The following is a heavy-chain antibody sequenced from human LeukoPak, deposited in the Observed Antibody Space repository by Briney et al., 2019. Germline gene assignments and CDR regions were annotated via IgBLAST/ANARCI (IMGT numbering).Heavy chain of an antibody. CDR3: ARVPKTLYCTNGVCYISRLHYFDY. CDR1: GYTFTSYG. V-gene: IGHV1-18*01. J-gene: IGHJ4*02. Sequence: ASVKVSCKAPGYTFTSYGISWVRQAPGQGLEWMGWISAYNGNKNYAQKLQGRVTMTTDTSTSTAYMELRSLRSDDTAVYYCARVPKTLYCTNGVCYISRLHYFDYWGQGTLVTVSS. D-gene: IGHD2-8*01. CDR2: ISAYNGNK.